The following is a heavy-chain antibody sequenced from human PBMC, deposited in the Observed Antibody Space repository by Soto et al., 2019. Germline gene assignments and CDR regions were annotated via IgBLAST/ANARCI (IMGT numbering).Heavy chain of an antibody. V-gene: IGHV3-9*01. CDR2: ISWNSGSV. Sequence: EVQLVESGGGLVQPGRSLRLSCAASGFTFDDYAMHWVRQAPGKGLEWVSGISWNSGSVGYADSVKGRFTISRDNAKNSLFLQMNSLRAEDTALYYCAKDNTRFGELLHTQNMDVWGKGTTVTVSS. D-gene: IGHD3-10*01. J-gene: IGHJ6*03. CDR3: AKDNTRFGELLHTQNMDV. CDR1: GFTFDDYA.